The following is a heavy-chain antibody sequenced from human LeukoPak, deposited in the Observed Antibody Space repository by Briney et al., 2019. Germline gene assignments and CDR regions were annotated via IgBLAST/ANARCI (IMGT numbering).Heavy chain of an antibody. CDR1: GGSFSGYY. D-gene: IGHD3-22*01. Sequence: PSETLSLTCAVYGGSFSGYYWSWIRQPPGKGLDWIGEINHRGSTNYNPSLKSRVTISVDTSKNQFSLRLSSVTAADTAVYYCARAGDNSGYADYWGQGTLVTVSS. V-gene: IGHV4-34*01. CDR3: ARAGDNSGYADY. J-gene: IGHJ4*02. CDR2: INHRGST.